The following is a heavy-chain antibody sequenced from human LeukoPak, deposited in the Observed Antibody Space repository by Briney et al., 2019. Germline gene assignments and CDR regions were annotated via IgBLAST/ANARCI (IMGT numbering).Heavy chain of an antibody. CDR1: GFTVSSNY. V-gene: IGHV3-66*01. J-gene: IGHJ3*02. Sequence: GGSLRLSCAASGFTVSSNYMSWVRQAPGKGLEWVSVIYSGGSSYYADSVKGRFTISRDNSKNTLYLQMNSLRAEDTAVYYCARERTGSGSYPFDIWGQGTMVTVSS. CDR2: IYSGGSS. CDR3: ARERTGSGSYPFDI. D-gene: IGHD1-26*01.